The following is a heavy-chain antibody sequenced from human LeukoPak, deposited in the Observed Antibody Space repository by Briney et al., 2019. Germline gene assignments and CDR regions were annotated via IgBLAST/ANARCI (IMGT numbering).Heavy chain of an antibody. Sequence: SETLSLTCTVSGGSISSSSYYWGWIRQPPGKGLEWIGSVYYTGASYYNPSLKSRVTISIDTSKNHFSLNLYSVTAADTAVYYCARDNRVEGIAAAGTSGFDYWGQGTLVTVSS. D-gene: IGHD6-13*01. CDR3: ARDNRVEGIAAAGTSGFDY. CDR1: GGSISSSSYY. CDR2: VYYTGAS. J-gene: IGHJ4*02. V-gene: IGHV4-39*07.